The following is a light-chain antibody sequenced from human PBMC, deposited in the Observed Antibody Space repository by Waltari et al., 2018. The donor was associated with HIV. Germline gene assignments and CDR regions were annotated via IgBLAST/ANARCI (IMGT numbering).Light chain of an antibody. CDR1: RGIGND. V-gene: IGKV1-6*02. J-gene: IGKJ1*01. CDR2: AAS. CDR3: LQAFSYPLT. Sequence: QSPSSLSASVGDRVTITCRASRGIGNDLGWYQQQPGQAPKLLIFAASSLQTGVPSRFSGSGSGTDFTLTISSLQPEDFATYYCLQAFSYPLTFGQGTKVEIK.